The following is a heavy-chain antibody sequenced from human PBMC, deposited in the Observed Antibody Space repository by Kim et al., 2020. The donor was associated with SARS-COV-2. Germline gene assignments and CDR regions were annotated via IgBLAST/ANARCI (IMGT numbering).Heavy chain of an antibody. CDR1: GGSISSGGYY. Sequence: SETLSLTCTVSGGSISSGGYYWSWIRQHPGKGLEWIGYIYYSGSTYYNPSLKSRVTISVDTSKNQFSLKLSSVTAADTAVYYCASIGYYYDSSGRGQDYWGQGTLVTVSS. D-gene: IGHD3-22*01. V-gene: IGHV4-31*03. CDR2: IYYSGST. J-gene: IGHJ4*02. CDR3: ASIGYYYDSSGRGQDY.